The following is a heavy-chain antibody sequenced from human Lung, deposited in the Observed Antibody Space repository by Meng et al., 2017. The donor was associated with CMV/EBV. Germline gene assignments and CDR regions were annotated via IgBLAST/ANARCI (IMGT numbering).Heavy chain of an antibody. D-gene: IGHD2-15*01. CDR2: IYYSGSS. CDR3: ARGAMPNGICYTGVCFFDC. J-gene: IGHJ4*02. CDR1: GGSFSSSSYY. V-gene: IGHV4-39*07. Sequence: SETLSLXCSVSGGSFSSSSYYWGWIRQPPGKGLEGIGNIYYSGSSYSNPSLKSPVTISVDTYKNQFSLKLSSVTAKDTAVYDCARGAMPNGICYTGVCFFDCWGQGTLVTVSS.